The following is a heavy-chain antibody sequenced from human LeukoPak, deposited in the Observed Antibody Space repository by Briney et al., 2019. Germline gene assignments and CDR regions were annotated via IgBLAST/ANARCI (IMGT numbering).Heavy chain of an antibody. V-gene: IGHV4-31*03. D-gene: IGHD1-1*01. J-gene: IGHJ6*02. CDR3: AIRPRGRYYYSMDV. CDR2: INHSGST. Sequence: SQTLSLTCTVSGGSISSGGYYWSWIRQPPGKGLEWIGEINHSGSTNYNPSLKSRVTISVDTSKNQFSLKLSSVTAADTAVYYCAIRPRGRYYYSMDVWGQGTTVTVSS. CDR1: GGSISSGGYY.